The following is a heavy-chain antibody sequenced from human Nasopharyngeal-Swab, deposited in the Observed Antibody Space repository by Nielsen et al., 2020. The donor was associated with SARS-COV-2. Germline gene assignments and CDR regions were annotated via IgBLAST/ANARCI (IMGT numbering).Heavy chain of an antibody. V-gene: IGHV7-4-1*02. J-gene: IGHJ4*02. CDR3: ARDGISSLSYGDDPNDY. CDR1: GYTFTSYA. Sequence: ASVKVSCKASGYTFTSYAMNWVRQAPGQGLEWMGWINTNTGNPTYAQGFTGRFVFSLDTSVSTAYLQISSLKAEDTAVYYCARDGISSLSYGDDPNDYWGQGTPVTVSS. CDR2: INTNTGNP. D-gene: IGHD4-17*01.